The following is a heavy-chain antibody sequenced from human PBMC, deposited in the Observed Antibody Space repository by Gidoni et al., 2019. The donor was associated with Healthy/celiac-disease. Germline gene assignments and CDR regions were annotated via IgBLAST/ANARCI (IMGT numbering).Heavy chain of an antibody. D-gene: IGHD6-6*01. V-gene: IGHV2-5*01. J-gene: IGHJ6*02. CDR3: AHSRWSSSSPVDYYYYGMDV. CDR1: GFSLSTSGLG. CDR2: IYWNDDK. Sequence: QITLKESGPTLVKPTQTLTLTCPFPGFSLSTSGLGVGLIRQPPGKALEWLALIYWNDDKRYSPSLKSRLTITKDTSKNQVVLTMTNMDPVDTATYYCAHSRWSSSSPVDYYYYGMDVWGQGTTVTVSS.